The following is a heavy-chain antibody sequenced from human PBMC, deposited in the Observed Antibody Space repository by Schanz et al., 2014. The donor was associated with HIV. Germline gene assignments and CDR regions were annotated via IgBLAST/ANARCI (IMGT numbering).Heavy chain of an antibody. Sequence: QVQLVQSGAEVKKPGASVKVSCKASGYTFTSYYMHWVRQAPGQGLEWMGWISGDNNNTKYEQKFQARVTMTTDTSTTTAYMELRSLRSDDTAVYYCARGDILTGLYPYYFDSWGQGTLVTVSS. J-gene: IGHJ4*02. CDR2: ISGDNNNT. V-gene: IGHV1-18*04. CDR3: ARGDILTGLYPYYFDS. D-gene: IGHD3-9*01. CDR1: GYTFTSYY.